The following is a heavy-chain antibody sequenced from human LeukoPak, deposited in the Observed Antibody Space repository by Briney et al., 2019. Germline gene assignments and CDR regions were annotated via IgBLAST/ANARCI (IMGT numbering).Heavy chain of an antibody. CDR1: GGSISSGGYS. CDR3: ARDPGTTVVSPGAFDI. V-gene: IGHV4-31*03. Sequence: RPSQTLSLTCTVSGGSISSGGYSWSWIRQHPGKGLEWIGYIYYSGSTYYNPSLKSRVTISVDTSKNQFSLKLSSVTAADTAVYYCARDPGTTVVSPGAFDIWGQGTMVTVSS. CDR2: IYYSGST. D-gene: IGHD4-23*01. J-gene: IGHJ3*02.